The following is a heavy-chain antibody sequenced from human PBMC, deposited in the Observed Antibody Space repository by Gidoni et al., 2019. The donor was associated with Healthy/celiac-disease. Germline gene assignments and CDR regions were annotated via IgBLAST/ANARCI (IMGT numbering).Heavy chain of an antibody. J-gene: IGHJ4*02. Sequence: QVQLVQSGAEVKKPGASVKVSCKASGDTFTSYGISWVRQAPGQGLEWMGWISAYNGNTNYAQKLQGIVTMTTDTSTSTAYMELRSLRSDDTAVYYCARDQKVGKRCSSTSCYSSGESNYWGQGTLVTVSS. V-gene: IGHV1-18*01. CDR2: ISAYNGNT. CDR1: GDTFTSYG. CDR3: ARDQKVGKRCSSTSCYSSGESNY. D-gene: IGHD2-2*01.